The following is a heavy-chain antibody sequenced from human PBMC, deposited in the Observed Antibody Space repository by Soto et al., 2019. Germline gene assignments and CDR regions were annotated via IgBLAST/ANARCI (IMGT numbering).Heavy chain of an antibody. Sequence: SVKVSCKASGGTFSRYAISWVRQAPGQGLEWMGGIIPIFGTANYAQKFQGRVTITADESTSTAYMELSSLRFEDTAVYYCARAIVGRTTTRWLDPWGQGTLVTVSS. V-gene: IGHV1-69*13. CDR1: GGTFSRYA. J-gene: IGHJ5*02. D-gene: IGHD1-26*01. CDR2: IIPIFGTA. CDR3: ARAIVGRTTTRWLDP.